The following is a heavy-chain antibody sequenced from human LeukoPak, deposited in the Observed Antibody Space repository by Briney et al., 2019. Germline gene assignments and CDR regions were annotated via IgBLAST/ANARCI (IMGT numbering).Heavy chain of an antibody. CDR2: IYYSGST. CDR3: ARLTVPFAYFDY. V-gene: IGHV4-39*01. Sequence: SETLSLTCTVSGGSISSSSYYWGWIRQPPGKGLEWIGSIYYSGSTYYNPSLKSRVTISVDTSKNQFSLKPSSVTAADTAVYYCARLTVPFAYFDYWGQGTLVTVSS. D-gene: IGHD4-17*01. CDR1: GGSISSSSYY. J-gene: IGHJ4*02.